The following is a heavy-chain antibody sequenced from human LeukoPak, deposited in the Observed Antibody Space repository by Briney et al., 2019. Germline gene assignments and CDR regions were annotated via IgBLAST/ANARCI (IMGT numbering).Heavy chain of an antibody. J-gene: IGHJ3*02. CDR2: INHSGST. Sequence: SETLSLTCAVYGGSFSGYYWSWIRQPPGKGLEWIGEINHSGSTNYNPSLKSRVTISVDTSKNQFSLKLSSVTAADTALYYCAREGVSYAFDIWGQGTMVTVSS. CDR3: AREGVSYAFDI. V-gene: IGHV4-34*01. CDR1: GGSFSGYY. D-gene: IGHD2-8*01.